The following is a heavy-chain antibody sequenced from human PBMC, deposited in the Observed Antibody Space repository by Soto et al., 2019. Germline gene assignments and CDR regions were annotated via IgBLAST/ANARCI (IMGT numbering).Heavy chain of an antibody. CDR1: GFIFSSYG. Sequence: QVQLVESGGGVVQPGRSLRLSCAASGFIFSSYGMHWVRQAPGKGLEWVAVIWYDGSKKYYADSVKGRFTISRDNCXNTLYLQMNSLRAEDTAVYYCARLRYFDWPDAFDIWGQGTMVTVSS. J-gene: IGHJ3*02. CDR3: ARLRYFDWPDAFDI. D-gene: IGHD3-9*01. CDR2: IWYDGSKK. V-gene: IGHV3-33*01.